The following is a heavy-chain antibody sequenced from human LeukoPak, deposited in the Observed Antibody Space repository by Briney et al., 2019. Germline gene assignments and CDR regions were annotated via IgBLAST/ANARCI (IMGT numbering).Heavy chain of an antibody. CDR2: VNHTGST. Sequence: SETLSLTCSVSDDSITMYYWTWIRRPPGKGLEWTGYVNHTGSTNFNPSLNGRVSISRDTTKNLFSLRLRSVTAADTAVYFCARGRVSSSTWYSTYYYYFYMDVWGKGTTVTVSS. CDR3: ARGRVSSSTWYSTYYYYFYMDV. V-gene: IGHV4-59*01. CDR1: DDSITMYY. D-gene: IGHD1-1*01. J-gene: IGHJ6*03.